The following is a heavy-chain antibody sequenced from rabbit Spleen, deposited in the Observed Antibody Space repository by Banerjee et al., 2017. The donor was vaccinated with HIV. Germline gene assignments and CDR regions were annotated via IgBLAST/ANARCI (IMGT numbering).Heavy chain of an antibody. CDR1: GFTISSSYF. J-gene: IGHJ6*01. D-gene: IGHD1-1*01. CDR3: ARDTSSSFSSYGMDL. CDR2: IGGGSSGST. Sequence: EQLEESGGGLVQPEGSLTLTCTASGFTISSSYFMCWVRQAPGKGLEWIACIGGGSSGSTYSATWAKGRFTISKTSSTTVTLQMTSLTAADTATYFCARDTSSSFSSYGMDLWGQGTLVTVS. V-gene: IGHV1S45*01.